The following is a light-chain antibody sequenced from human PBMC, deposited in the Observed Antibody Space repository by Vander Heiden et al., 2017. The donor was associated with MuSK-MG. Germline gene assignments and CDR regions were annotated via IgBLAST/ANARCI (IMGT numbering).Light chain of an antibody. V-gene: IGLV1-51*02. CDR1: SSDIGVNY. CDR3: GTWDNSLSATRL. CDR2: ENN. J-gene: IGLJ2*01. Sequence: QSVLTQPPSVSAAPGQKVTISCSGGSSDIGVNYVSWYQQLPGTAPKLLNYENNKRPSGIPDRFSGSKSGTSATLGITGLQTGDEADYYCGTWDNSLSATRLFGGGTKVTVL.